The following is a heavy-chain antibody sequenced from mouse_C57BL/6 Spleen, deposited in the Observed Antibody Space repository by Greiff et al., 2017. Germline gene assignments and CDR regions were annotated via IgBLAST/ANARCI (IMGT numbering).Heavy chain of an antibody. J-gene: IGHJ4*01. V-gene: IGHV5-4*03. CDR1: GFTFSSYA. CDR2: ISDGGSYT. CDR3: AMSYDGYYDAMDY. D-gene: IGHD2-3*01. Sequence: EVMLVESGGGLVKPGGSLKLSCAASGFTFSSYAMSWVRQTPEKRLEWVATISDGGSYTYYPDNVKGRFTISRDNAKKNLYLQMSHLKSEDTAMYYCAMSYDGYYDAMDYWGQGTSVTVSS.